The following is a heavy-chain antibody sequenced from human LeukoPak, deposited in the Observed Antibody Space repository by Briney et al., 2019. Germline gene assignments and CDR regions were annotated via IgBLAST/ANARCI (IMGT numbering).Heavy chain of an antibody. J-gene: IGHJ4*02. Sequence: ASVKVSCKASGYTFTSYGISWVRHAPGQGLEWMGWISGYKGNTNYAQKLQGRVTMTTDTSTSTAYMELRSLRSDDTAVYYCARWGENIAAAVDFDYWGQGTLVTVSS. CDR3: ARWGENIAAAVDFDY. D-gene: IGHD6-13*01. CDR1: GYTFTSYG. CDR2: ISGYKGNT. V-gene: IGHV1-18*01.